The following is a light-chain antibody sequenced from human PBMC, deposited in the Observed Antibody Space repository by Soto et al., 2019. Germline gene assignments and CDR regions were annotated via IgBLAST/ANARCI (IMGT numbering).Light chain of an antibody. CDR1: QSVDSTF. CDR2: GAS. CDR3: QQYESSVT. Sequence: EIVLTQSPGSLSLSPGERATLSCRASQSVDSTFFAWYQKKTGQAPRLLIYGASKRATGVPDRFSGSGSGTVFTLTISRVVPQDFALYYCQQYESSVTFGQGTNVEI. J-gene: IGKJ1*01. V-gene: IGKV3-20*01.